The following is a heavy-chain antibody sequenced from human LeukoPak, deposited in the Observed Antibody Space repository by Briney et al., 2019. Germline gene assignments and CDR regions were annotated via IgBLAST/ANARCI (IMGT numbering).Heavy chain of an antibody. J-gene: IGHJ4*02. CDR2: ISYDGSNK. D-gene: IGHD3-9*01. CDR3: AKGTDYDILTGSINY. Sequence: GGSLRLSCAASGFTFSSYGMHWVRQAPGKGLEWVAVISYDGSNKYYADSVKGRFTISRDNSKNTLYLQMNSLRAEDTAVYYCAKGTDYDILTGSINYWGQGTLVTVSS. V-gene: IGHV3-30*18. CDR1: GFTFSSYG.